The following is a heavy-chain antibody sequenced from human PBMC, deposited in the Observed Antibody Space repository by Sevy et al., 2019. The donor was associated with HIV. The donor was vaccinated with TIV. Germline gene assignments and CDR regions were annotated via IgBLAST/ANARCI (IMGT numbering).Heavy chain of an antibody. CDR2: FDPEDGET. CDR1: GYTLTELS. V-gene: IGHV1-24*01. D-gene: IGHD3-22*01. Sequence: ASVKVSCKVSGYTLTELSMHWVRQAPGKGLEWMGGFDPEDGETIYAQKFQGRVTMTEDTSTDTAYMELSSLRSEDTAGYYCASTGGYDSSGYYHSFDYWGQGTLVTVSS. CDR3: ASTGGYDSSGYYHSFDY. J-gene: IGHJ4*02.